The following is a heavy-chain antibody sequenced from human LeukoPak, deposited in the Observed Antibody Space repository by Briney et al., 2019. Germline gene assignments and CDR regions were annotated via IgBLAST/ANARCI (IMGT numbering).Heavy chain of an antibody. CDR2: IYYSGST. V-gene: IGHV4-59*01. D-gene: IGHD2-2*01. J-gene: IGHJ4*02. Sequence: PSETLSLTCTVSGGSISSYYWSWIRQPPGKGLEWIGYIYYSGSTNYNPSLKSRVTISVDTSKNQSSLKLSSVTAADTAVYYCARVNLGYCSSTSCYPFDYWGQGTLVTVSS. CDR1: GGSISSYY. CDR3: ARVNLGYCSSTSCYPFDY.